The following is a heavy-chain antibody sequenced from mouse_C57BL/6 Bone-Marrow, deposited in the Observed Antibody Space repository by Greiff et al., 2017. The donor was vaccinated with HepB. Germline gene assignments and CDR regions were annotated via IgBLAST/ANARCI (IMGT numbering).Heavy chain of an antibody. Sequence: DVKLVESGGGLVKPGGSLRLSCAASGFTFSSYAMSWVRQTPEKRLEWVATISDGGSYTYYPDNVKGRFTISRDNAKNNLYLQMSHLKSEDTAMYYCARYSNYHWYFDVWGTGTTVTVSS. J-gene: IGHJ1*03. CDR2: ISDGGSYT. CDR1: GFTFSSYA. D-gene: IGHD2-5*01. V-gene: IGHV5-4*03. CDR3: ARYSNYHWYFDV.